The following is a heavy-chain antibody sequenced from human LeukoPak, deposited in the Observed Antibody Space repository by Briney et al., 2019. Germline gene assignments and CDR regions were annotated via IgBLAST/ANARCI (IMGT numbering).Heavy chain of an antibody. CDR1: GYTFTSYD. Sequence: EASVKVSCKASGYTFTSYDINWVRQATGQGLEWMGWMNPNSGNTGYAQKFQGRVTMTRNTSISTAYMELSSLRSEDTAVYYCARKPYYDILTGYYEDYWGQGTLVTVSS. V-gene: IGHV1-8*01. J-gene: IGHJ4*02. CDR2: MNPNSGNT. CDR3: ARKPYYDILTGYYEDY. D-gene: IGHD3-9*01.